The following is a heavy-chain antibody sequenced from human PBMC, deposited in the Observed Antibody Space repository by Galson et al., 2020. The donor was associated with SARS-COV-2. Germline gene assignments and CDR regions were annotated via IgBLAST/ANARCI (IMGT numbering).Heavy chain of an antibody. J-gene: IGHJ4*02. V-gene: IGHV5-51*01. D-gene: IGHD2-15*01. CDR3: ATPVYCSGDGCYDF. CDR1: GYSFSSHW. CDR2: IYTGDSDT. Sequence: GESLKISCPGSGYSFSSHWIGWVRQMPGKGLEWMGIIYTGDSDTRYSPPFQGQVTISADKSTSTSYLQWNSLRASDTAMYLCATPVYCSGDGCYDFWGQGTLVTVSS.